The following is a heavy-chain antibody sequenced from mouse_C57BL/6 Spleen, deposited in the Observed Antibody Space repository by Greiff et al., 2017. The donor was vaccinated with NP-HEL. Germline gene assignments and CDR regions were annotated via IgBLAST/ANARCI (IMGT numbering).Heavy chain of an antibody. Sequence: EVKVVESGGGLVKPGGSLKLSCAASGFTFSDYGMHWVRQAPEKGLEWVAYISSGSSSIYYAETVKGRFTISRDNAKNTLFLQMTSLRSEDTAMYYCARGTLAFAYWGQGTLVTVSA. J-gene: IGHJ3*01. CDR3: ARGTLAFAY. V-gene: IGHV5-17*01. CDR2: ISSGSSSI. CDR1: GFTFSDYG. D-gene: IGHD3-3*01.